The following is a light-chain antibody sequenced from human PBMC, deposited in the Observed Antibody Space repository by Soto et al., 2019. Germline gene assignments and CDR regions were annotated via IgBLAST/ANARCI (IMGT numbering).Light chain of an antibody. CDR3: SSYTITSTLV. J-gene: IGLJ2*01. Sequence: QSALTQPASVSGSPGQSITISCTGTSSDVGGHNYVSWYQQHPGKAPKLMIYEVSNRPSGVSNRFSGSKSGNTASLTISGLQAEDEAEYYCSSYTITSTLVFGGGTKLTVL. V-gene: IGLV2-14*01. CDR2: EVS. CDR1: SSDVGGHNY.